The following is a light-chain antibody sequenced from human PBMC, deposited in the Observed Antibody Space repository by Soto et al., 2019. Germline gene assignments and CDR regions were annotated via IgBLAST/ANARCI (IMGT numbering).Light chain of an antibody. J-gene: IGKJ1*01. CDR3: QQYGSSPWT. V-gene: IGKV3-20*01. CDR2: GAS. Sequence: EIVLTQSPGTLSLSPGERGTLSCRASQSVSSSYLAWYQQKPGQAPRLLIYGASSRATGIPDRFSGSGSGTDFTLTISRLEPEDFAVYYCQQYGSSPWTFGQGTKVDTK. CDR1: QSVSSSY.